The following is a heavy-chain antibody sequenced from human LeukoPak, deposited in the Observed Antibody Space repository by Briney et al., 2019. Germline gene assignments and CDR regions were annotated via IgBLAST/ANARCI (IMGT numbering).Heavy chain of an antibody. CDR3: ARALPPYDFWSPPRDGFDY. CDR1: SGSISTSNW. D-gene: IGHD3-3*01. V-gene: IGHV4-4*02. CDR2: IYHTGST. J-gene: IGHJ4*02. Sequence: PSGTLSLTCAVSSGSISTSNWWCWVRQPPGKGLEWIGEIYHTGSTNYNPSLKSRVTISVDRSKNQFSLKLSSVTAADTAVYYCARALPPYDFWSPPRDGFDYWGQGTLVTVSS.